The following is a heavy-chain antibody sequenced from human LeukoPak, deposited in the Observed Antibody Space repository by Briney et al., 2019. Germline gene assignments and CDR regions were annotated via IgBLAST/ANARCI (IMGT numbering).Heavy chain of an antibody. CDR2: IYHSGST. Sequence: KPSQTLSLTCTVSGGSISSGGYYWSWIRQPPGKGLEWIGYIYHSGSTYYNPSLKSRVTISVDTSKNQFSLKLSSVTAADTAVYYCARGVIGSDAFDIWGQGTMVTVSS. J-gene: IGHJ3*02. V-gene: IGHV4-30-2*05. CDR1: GGSISSGGYY. CDR3: ARGVIGSDAFDI.